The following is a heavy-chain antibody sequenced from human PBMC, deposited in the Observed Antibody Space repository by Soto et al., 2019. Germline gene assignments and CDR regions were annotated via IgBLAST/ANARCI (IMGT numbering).Heavy chain of an antibody. V-gene: IGHV3-48*01. CDR3: ARDRYCSSTSCSSTHSGWFDP. J-gene: IGHJ5*02. D-gene: IGHD2-2*01. Sequence: PGGSLRLSCAASGFTFSSYSKNWVRQAPGKGLEGGSYISSSSSTIYYADSVKGRFTISRDNAKNSLYLQMNSLRAEDTAVYYCARDRYCSSTSCSSTHSGWFDPWGQGTLVTVSS. CDR1: GFTFSSYS. CDR2: ISSSSSTI.